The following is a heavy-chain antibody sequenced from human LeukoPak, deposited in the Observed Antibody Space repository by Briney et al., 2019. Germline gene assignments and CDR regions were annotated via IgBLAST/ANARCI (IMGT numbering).Heavy chain of an antibody. CDR2: ITSSGAAT. Sequence: AGGSLRLSCAASGFTFSSYAMSWVRQAPGKGLEWVSSITSSGAATYYADSVKGRFTISRDNSDNTLYLQMNSLRVEDTAVYYCAKDRPNYYGSNGHYYKLNGDCWGQGTLVTVSS. J-gene: IGHJ4*02. D-gene: IGHD3-22*01. V-gene: IGHV3-23*01. CDR1: GFTFSSYA. CDR3: AKDRPNYYGSNGHYYKLNGDC.